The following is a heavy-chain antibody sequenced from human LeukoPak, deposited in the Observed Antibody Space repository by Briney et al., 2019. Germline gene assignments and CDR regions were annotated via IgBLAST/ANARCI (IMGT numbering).Heavy chain of an antibody. J-gene: IGHJ3*02. CDR2: IIPIYGTA. V-gene: IGHV1-69*06. CDR1: GGTLSSYA. Sequence: ASVKVSCKASGGTLSSYAISWVRQAPGQGLEWMGGIIPIYGTANYAQKFQGRVTITADKSTSTFYMELSGLRAEDTAVYYCARTYYYDSSGYAFDIWGQGTMVAVSS. D-gene: IGHD3-22*01. CDR3: ARTYYYDSSGYAFDI.